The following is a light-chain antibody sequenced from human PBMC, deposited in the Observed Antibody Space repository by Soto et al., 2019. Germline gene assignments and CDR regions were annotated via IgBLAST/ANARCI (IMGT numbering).Light chain of an antibody. Sequence: DIQMTQSPSTLSASVGDRVTITCRASQSISSWLAWYQQKPGKAPNLLIYKASSLESGVPSRFSGSGSGTEFTLPISSLQPDDFATYYCQHYNSYPWTFGQGTKVEIK. V-gene: IGKV1-5*03. CDR2: KAS. CDR1: QSISSW. CDR3: QHYNSYPWT. J-gene: IGKJ1*01.